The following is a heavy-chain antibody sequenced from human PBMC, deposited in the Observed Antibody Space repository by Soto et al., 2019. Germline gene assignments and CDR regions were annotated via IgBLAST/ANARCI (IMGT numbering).Heavy chain of an antibody. V-gene: IGHV3-23*01. D-gene: IGHD6-6*01. CDR2: VGGSGSST. CDR3: AHHQKTAARQLGYFDY. J-gene: IGHJ4*02. CDR1: GFTFSNYA. Sequence: GGSLRLSCAASGFTFSNYAMSWVRQAPGKGLQWVSGVGGSGSSTYYADSVKGRFTVSRDNSKSTLYLEMNSLRAEDTAVYYCAHHQKTAARQLGYFDYWGQGALVTVSS.